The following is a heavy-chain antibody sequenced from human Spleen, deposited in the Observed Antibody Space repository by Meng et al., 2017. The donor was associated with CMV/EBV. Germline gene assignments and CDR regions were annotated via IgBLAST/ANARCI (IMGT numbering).Heavy chain of an antibody. CDR3: ARDPSPSLPAFDY. CDR2: IYYRGGT. V-gene: IGHV4-59*01. CDR1: EFTFRSYA. J-gene: IGHJ4*02. D-gene: IGHD2-2*01. Sequence: ESLKISCAASEFTFRSYAMSWIRQPPGKGLDWIGYIYYRGGTLYNPSLKSRVTISIDMSKNQFSLKLTSVTAADTAVYYCARDPSPSLPAFDYWGQGALVTVSS.